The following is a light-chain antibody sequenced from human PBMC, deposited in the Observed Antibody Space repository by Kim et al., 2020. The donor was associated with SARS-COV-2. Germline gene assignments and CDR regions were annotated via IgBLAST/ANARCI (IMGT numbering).Light chain of an antibody. J-gene: IGLJ3*02. V-gene: IGLV6-57*01. Sequence: NFMLTQAHSVSASPGKTVTITCTRDRGTIASNYMQWYQQRPGSSPTPVIYEDTHRPSGVPDRFSGSIDSSSNSASLTISGLKTEDEADYYCQSFDRDTQVFGGGTQLTVL. CDR2: EDT. CDR1: RGTIASNY. CDR3: QSFDRDTQV.